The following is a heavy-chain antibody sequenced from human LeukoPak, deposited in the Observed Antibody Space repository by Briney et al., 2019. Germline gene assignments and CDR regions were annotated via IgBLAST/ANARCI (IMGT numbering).Heavy chain of an antibody. V-gene: IGHV1-2*02. D-gene: IGHD6-13*01. CDR2: IDPNSGGT. J-gene: IGHJ4*02. Sequence: ASVKVSCKASGYTFTGYYMHWVRQAPGQGLEWMGWIDPNSGGTNYAQKFQGRVTMTRDTSISTAYMELSRLRSDDTAVYYCTRGASSSSWPFDYWGQGTLVTVSS. CDR1: GYTFTGYY. CDR3: TRGASSSSWPFDY.